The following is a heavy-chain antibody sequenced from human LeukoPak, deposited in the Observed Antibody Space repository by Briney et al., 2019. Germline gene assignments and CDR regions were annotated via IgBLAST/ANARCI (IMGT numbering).Heavy chain of an antibody. CDR1: GFTFSSYG. CDR3: ARDRGSREDGMDV. CDR2: IWYGGNNK. Sequence: PGGSLRLSCAASGFTFSSYGMHWVRQAPGKGLEWVAVIWYGGNNKYYADFVKGRFTISRDNSKNTLYLQLNSLRAEDTAVYNCARDRGSREDGMDVWGQGTTVTVSS. V-gene: IGHV3-33*01. J-gene: IGHJ6*02. D-gene: IGHD1-26*01.